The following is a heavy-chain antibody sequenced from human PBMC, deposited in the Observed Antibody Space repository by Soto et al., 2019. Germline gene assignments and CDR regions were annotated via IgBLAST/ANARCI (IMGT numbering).Heavy chain of an antibody. D-gene: IGHD1-1*01. CDR1: GYSISSGYY. CDR3: ATQLEYYFDY. V-gene: IGHV4-38-2*01. CDR2: IYHSGST. J-gene: IGHJ4*02. Sequence: SETLSLTCAVSGYSISSGYYWGWIRQPPGKGLEWIGSIYHSGSTYYNPSLKSRVTISVDTSKNQFSLKLSSVTAADTAVYYCATQLEYYFDYWGQGTLVTVSS.